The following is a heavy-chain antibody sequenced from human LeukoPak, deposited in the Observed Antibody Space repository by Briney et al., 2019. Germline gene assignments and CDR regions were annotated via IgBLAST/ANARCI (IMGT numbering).Heavy chain of an antibody. D-gene: IGHD6-19*01. CDR3: ARAIAVARTFDY. CDR1: VGSISSGGYY. CDR2: IYYSGST. V-gene: IGHV4-31*03. J-gene: IGHJ4*02. Sequence: PSETLSLTCTVSVGSISSGGYYWSWIRQHPGKGLEWIGYIYYSGSTYYNPSLKSRVTISVDTSKNQFSLKLSSVTAADTAVYYCARAIAVARTFDYWGQGTLVTVSS.